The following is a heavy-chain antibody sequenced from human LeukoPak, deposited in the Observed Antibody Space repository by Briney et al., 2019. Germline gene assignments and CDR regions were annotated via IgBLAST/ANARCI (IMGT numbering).Heavy chain of an antibody. CDR3: ARHLAVAGSDAFDI. Sequence: GESLKISCQGSGSSFTSYWIGWVRQLPGKGLEWMGIIYPGDSDTRYSPSFQGQVTISADKSISTAYLQWSSLKASDTAMYYCARHLAVAGSDAFDIWGQGTMVTVSS. CDR2: IYPGDSDT. D-gene: IGHD6-19*01. CDR1: GSSFTSYW. J-gene: IGHJ3*02. V-gene: IGHV5-51*01.